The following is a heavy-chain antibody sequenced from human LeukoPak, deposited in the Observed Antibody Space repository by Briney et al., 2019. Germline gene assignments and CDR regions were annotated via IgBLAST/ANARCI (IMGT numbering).Heavy chain of an antibody. CDR1: GYTFSGYY. V-gene: IGHV1-2*06. D-gene: IGHD2-21*02. CDR3: ASGTYGDYSFDF. CDR2: INTNSGDT. J-gene: IGHJ4*02. Sequence: GASVKVSCKASGYTFSGYYLHWVRQAPGQGLEWMGRINTNSGDTNYAQKFQGSVTMTTDTSVYMELSGLRSDDTAVYYCASGTYGDYSFDFWGQGVLVTVSS.